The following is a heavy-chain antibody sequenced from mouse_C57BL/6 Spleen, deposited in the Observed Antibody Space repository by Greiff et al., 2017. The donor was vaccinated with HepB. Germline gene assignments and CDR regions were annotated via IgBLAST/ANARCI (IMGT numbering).Heavy chain of an antibody. Sequence: DVKLVESEGGLVQPGSSMKLSCTASGFTFSDYYMAWVRQVPEKGLEWVANINYDGSSTYYLDSLKSRFIISRDNAKNILYLQMSSLKSEDTATYYCARDLYSGAMDYWGQGTSVTVSS. J-gene: IGHJ4*01. CDR3: ARDLYSGAMDY. V-gene: IGHV5-16*01. CDR2: INYDGSST. D-gene: IGHD2-12*01. CDR1: GFTFSDYY.